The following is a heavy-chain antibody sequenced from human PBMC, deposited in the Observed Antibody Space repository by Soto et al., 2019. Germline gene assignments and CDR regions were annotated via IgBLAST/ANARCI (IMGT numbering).Heavy chain of an antibody. J-gene: IGHJ1*01. V-gene: IGHV1-24*01. D-gene: IGHD1-26*01. CDR3: ATFHSGHLAEYFLY. CDR1: GYTLTELS. CDR2: FDPEDGET. Sequence: SVKVSWKVSGYTLTELSVHCVRQAPGKGLEWMGGFDPEDGETIYAQKIQGRVTMTEDTSTDTAYMELSSLRSEDTAVYYCATFHSGHLAEYFLYWGQGTLVTVSS.